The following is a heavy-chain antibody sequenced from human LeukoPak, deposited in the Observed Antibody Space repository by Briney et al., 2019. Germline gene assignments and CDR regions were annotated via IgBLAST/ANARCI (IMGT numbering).Heavy chain of an antibody. V-gene: IGHV3-23*01. J-gene: IGHJ4*02. CDR2: ISGSGGST. Sequence: GGSLRLSCAPSGFTSSSHAMRCVREAPGEGLEWVSDISGSGGSTYSAHSVKSRFTISRDNSPNTPYLQMNSLRSQGPPVYYFAKERYSSSWDLGYFDYWGQGTLVTVSS. CDR3: AKERYSSSWDLGYFDY. D-gene: IGHD6-13*01. CDR1: GFTSSSHA.